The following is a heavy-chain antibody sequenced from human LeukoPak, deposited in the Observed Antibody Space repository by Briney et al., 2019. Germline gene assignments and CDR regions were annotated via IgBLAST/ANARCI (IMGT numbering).Heavy chain of an antibody. CDR2: ISWNSGSI. CDR1: GFTFDDYA. CDR3: AKDRGTTGSLGWFDP. D-gene: IGHD4-17*01. J-gene: IGHJ5*02. V-gene: IGHV3-9*01. Sequence: PGGSLRLSCAASGFTFDDYAMHWVRQAPGKGLEWVSGISWNSGSIGYADSVKGRFTISRDNAKNSLYLQMNSLRAEDTALYYCAKDRGTTGSLGWFDPWGQGTLVTVSS.